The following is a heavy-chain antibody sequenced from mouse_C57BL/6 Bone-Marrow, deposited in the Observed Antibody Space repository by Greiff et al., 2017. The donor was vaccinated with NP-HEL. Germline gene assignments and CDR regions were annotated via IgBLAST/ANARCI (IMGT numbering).Heavy chain of an antibody. CDR1: GFSLSTFGMG. J-gene: IGHJ4*01. V-gene: IGHV8-8*01. D-gene: IGHD1-1*01. CDR3: ARMHYYGSSYDAMDY. CDR2: IWWDDDK. Sequence: QVTLKESGPGILQPSQTLSLTCSFSGFSLSTFGMGVGWIRQPSGKGLEWLAHIWWDDDKYYNPALKSRLTISKDTSKNQVFLKIANVDTADTATYYCARMHYYGSSYDAMDYWGQGTSVTVSS.